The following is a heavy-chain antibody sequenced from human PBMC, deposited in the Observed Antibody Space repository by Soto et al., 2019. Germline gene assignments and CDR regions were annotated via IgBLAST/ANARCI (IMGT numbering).Heavy chain of an antibody. CDR3: AKDPLLDIVDTTFGY. J-gene: IGHJ1*01. Sequence: EVQLLESGGGLVQPGGSLRLSCTASGFTFSSYAMSWVRQAPGKGRAWVSAISGSGGSTYYADSVKGRFTISRDKSKNTLYMQMHSLRAEETDVYYCAKDPLLDIVDTTFGYWGQGTLVTVSS. D-gene: IGHD5-12*01. V-gene: IGHV3-23*01. CDR1: GFTFSSYA. CDR2: ISGSGGST.